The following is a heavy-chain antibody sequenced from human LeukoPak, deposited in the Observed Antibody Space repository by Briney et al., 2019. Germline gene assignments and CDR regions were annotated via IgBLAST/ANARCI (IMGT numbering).Heavy chain of an antibody. V-gene: IGHV1-18*01. CDR1: AYTFTSNA. CDR2: ISSHNGHT. CDR3: ARDKNPWYSSGWYFVHTLDI. D-gene: IGHD6-19*01. Sequence: ASVKVSYKASAYTFTSNAISWVRQTPGQGLDGMGWISSHNGHTNYAEKFQDRVTMTTDTSTGTGYMELRSLRFDDTAVYYCARDKNPWYSSGWYFVHTLDIWGQGTMVTVSS. J-gene: IGHJ3*02.